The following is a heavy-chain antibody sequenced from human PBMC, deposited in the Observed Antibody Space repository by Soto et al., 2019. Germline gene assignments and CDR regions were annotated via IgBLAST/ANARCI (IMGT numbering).Heavy chain of an antibody. CDR3: ARERTFGDNKHNYMDV. V-gene: IGHV3-33*01. D-gene: IGHD3-10*01. Sequence: QVQLVESGGGVVQPGRSLRLSCAASEFTFSRHGMHWVRQAPGKGLQWVGVIRSDGSNEVYADSMKGRFIISRDNSKNILYLQMNSLRAEDTAVYYCARERTFGDNKHNYMDVWGTGITVTVSS. CDR2: IRSDGSNE. J-gene: IGHJ6*03. CDR1: EFTFSRHG.